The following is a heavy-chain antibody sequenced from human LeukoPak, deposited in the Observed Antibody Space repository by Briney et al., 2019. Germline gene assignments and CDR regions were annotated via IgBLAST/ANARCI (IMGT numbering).Heavy chain of an antibody. D-gene: IGHD4-11*01. CDR1: GYTFTGYY. Sequence: GASVKVSCKASGYTFTGYYMHWVRQAPGQGLEWMGWINPNSGGTNYAQKFQGRVTMTRDTSISTAYMELSRLRSDDTAVYYCARDIPDSNWIWFDPWGQGTLVTVSS. CDR2: INPNSGGT. J-gene: IGHJ5*02. V-gene: IGHV1-2*02. CDR3: ARDIPDSNWIWFDP.